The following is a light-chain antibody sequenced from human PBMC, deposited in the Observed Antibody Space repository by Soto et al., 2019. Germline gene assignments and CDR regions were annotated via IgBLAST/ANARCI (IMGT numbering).Light chain of an antibody. Sequence: SYDLTQPPSVSVAPGQTARITCGGNDIGGKNVHWYQQRPGQAPVLVVYDDSDRPSGIPERLSGSNSGNTATLTISSVEAGDEADYYCQVWDNTDDQYGFGTGTKVTVL. V-gene: IGLV3-21*02. CDR1: DIGGKN. CDR3: QVWDNTDDQYG. CDR2: DDS. J-gene: IGLJ1*01.